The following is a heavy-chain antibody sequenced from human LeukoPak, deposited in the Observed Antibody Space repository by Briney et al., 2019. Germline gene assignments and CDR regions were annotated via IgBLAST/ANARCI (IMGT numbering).Heavy chain of an antibody. V-gene: IGHV4-4*07. D-gene: IGHD6-19*01. Sequence: SETLSLTCTVSGGSISSYYWSWIRQPAGEGLEWIGHIYTSGSTNYNPSLKSRVTMSVDTSKNQFSLKLSSVTAADTAVYYCARDNPVAVAVTFDAFDIWGQGTMVTVSS. CDR3: ARDNPVAVAVTFDAFDI. J-gene: IGHJ3*02. CDR2: IYTSGST. CDR1: GGSISSYY.